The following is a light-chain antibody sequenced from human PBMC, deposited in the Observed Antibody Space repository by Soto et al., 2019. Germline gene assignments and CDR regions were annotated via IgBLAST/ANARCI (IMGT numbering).Light chain of an antibody. J-gene: IGLJ3*02. V-gene: IGLV2-11*01. Sequence: QSALTQPRSVSGSPGQTGTISCTGTSSDVGGYNYVSWYQQHPGKAPKVLIYEVTKRPSGVPDRFSGSKSGNTASLTISGLQAEVEADYYCCSYAGSYDWVFGGGTKVTVL. CDR2: EVT. CDR1: SSDVGGYNY. CDR3: CSYAGSYDWV.